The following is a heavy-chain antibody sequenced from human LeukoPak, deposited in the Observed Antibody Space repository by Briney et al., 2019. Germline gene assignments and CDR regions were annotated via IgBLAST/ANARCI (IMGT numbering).Heavy chain of an antibody. J-gene: IGHJ4*02. CDR2: TTFDGRNN. CDR3: ARDFSDVDTVPPG. CDR1: GFTFRLFA. D-gene: IGHD5-18*01. Sequence: VGSLRLSCAASGFTFRLFAMHWVRQSPGKGLEWVAVTTFDGRNNYYADSVKGRFTISRDNSEKTLFLQMESLRAEDTAVYYCARDFSDVDTVPPGWGQGTLVIVSS. V-gene: IGHV3-30*04.